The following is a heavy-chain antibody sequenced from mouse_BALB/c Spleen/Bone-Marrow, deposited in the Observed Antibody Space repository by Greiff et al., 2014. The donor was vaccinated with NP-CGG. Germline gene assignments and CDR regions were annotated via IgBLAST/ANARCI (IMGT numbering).Heavy chain of an antibody. J-gene: IGHJ4*01. V-gene: IGHV1S56*01. CDR1: GYTFTSYY. Sequence: VQLQESGPELVKPGASVRISCKASGYTFTSYYIHWVKQRPGQGLEWIGWIYPGXXXTKYDEKSKVKATLTADKSSSTACMQLSSLNSEDSAVYFCARDTMDYWGQGTSVTVSS. CDR2: IYPGXXXT. CDR3: ARDTMDY.